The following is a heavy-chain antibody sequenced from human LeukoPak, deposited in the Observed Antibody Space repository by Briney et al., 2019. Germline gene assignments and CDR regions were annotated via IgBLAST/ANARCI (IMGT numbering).Heavy chain of an antibody. CDR2: ISSSGGNT. D-gene: IGHD6-19*01. CDR3: VRGSSGSPYHFDY. CDR1: GFTFSNYA. V-gene: IGHV3-64D*06. J-gene: IGHJ4*02. Sequence: GGSPRLSCSASGFTFSNYAIHWVRQAPGKGLESVSAISSSGGNTYYADSVKGRFTISRVNSKNTLYLQMSSLRVEDTAVYYCVRGSSGSPYHFDYWGQGTLVTVSS.